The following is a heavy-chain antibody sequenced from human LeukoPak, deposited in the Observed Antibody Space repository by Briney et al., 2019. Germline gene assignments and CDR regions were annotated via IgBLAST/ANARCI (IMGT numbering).Heavy chain of an antibody. CDR3: ARVESSGCFDY. Sequence: SETLSLTCAVYGGSFSGYYWSWIRQPPGKGLQWIGGINHSGSTNYNPSLKSRVTVSVDTYKNQFSLKLRSVTADDTAVYYCARVESSGCFDYRGPVTLVTASS. J-gene: IGHJ4*02. CDR1: GGSFSGYY. V-gene: IGHV4-34*01. D-gene: IGHD6-19*01. CDR2: INHSGST.